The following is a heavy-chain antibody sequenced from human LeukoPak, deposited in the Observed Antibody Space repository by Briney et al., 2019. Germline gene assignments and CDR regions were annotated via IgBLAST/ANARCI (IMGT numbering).Heavy chain of an antibody. CDR2: IYTSGST. Sequence: SETLSLTCTVSGGSISSYYWSWIRQPAGKGLEWIGRIYTSGSTSYNPSLKSRVTISVDKSKNQFSLKLSSVTAADTAVYYCARGGYDSSGYYNYFDYWGQGTLVTVSS. J-gene: IGHJ4*02. CDR3: ARGGYDSSGYYNYFDY. CDR1: GGSISSYY. D-gene: IGHD3-22*01. V-gene: IGHV4-4*07.